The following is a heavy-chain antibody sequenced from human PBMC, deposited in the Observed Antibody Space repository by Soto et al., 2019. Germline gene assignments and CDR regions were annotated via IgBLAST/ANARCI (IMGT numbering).Heavy chain of an antibody. Sequence: ASVKVSCKASGYTFSSYYVHWVRQAPGQGLEWMGVINPSGGGASYAQKFQGRVTLTRDTSASTVYMDLRSLRSEDTAVYYCAGSSLGNWFAPWGQGTLVTVSS. V-gene: IGHV1-46*03. CDR1: GYTFSSYY. CDR2: INPSGGGA. J-gene: IGHJ5*02. CDR3: AGSSLGNWFAP. D-gene: IGHD2-15*01.